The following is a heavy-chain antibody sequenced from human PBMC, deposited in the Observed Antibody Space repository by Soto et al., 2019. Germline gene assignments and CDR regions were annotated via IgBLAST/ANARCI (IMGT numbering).Heavy chain of an antibody. CDR1: GYTFTSYA. CDR2: INAGNGNT. V-gene: IGHV1-3*01. CDR3: ARLLSKLNWFDP. J-gene: IGHJ5*02. D-gene: IGHD2-15*01. Sequence: ASVKVSCKASGYTFTSYAMHWVRQAPGQRLEWMGWINAGNGNTKYSQKFQGRVTITRDTSASTAYMELSSLRSEDTAVYYCARLLSKLNWFDPWGQGTLVTVSS.